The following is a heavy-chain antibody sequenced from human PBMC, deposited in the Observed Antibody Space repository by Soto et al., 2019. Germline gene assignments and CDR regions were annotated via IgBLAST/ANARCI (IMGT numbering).Heavy chain of an antibody. CDR3: ARDRYAAATATFLDH. J-gene: IGHJ4*02. D-gene: IGHD2-15*01. CDR2: ISYDGKNE. CDR1: GVIFSSNA. Sequence: PGGSLRLSCAVSGVIFSSNAMHWVRQAPGKGLEWVAVISYDGKNEYYADSVKGRFTISRDNSKNTLYLQMNSLKPDDTAVYYCARDRYAAATATFLDHWGQGALVTAPQ. V-gene: IGHV3-30*04.